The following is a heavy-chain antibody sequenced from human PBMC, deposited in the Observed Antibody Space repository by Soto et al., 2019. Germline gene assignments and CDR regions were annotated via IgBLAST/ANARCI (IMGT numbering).Heavy chain of an antibody. J-gene: IGHJ4*02. Sequence: PSETLSLTCTVSGGSVSSSNWWTWVRQAPGKGLEWVSSISSSSSYIYYADSVKGRFTISRDNAKNSLYLQMNSLRAEDTAVYYCARDKVYIGPTDYWGQGTLVTVSS. CDR3: ARDKVYIGPTDY. D-gene: IGHD5-12*01. CDR2: ISSSSSYI. CDR1: GGSVSSSN. V-gene: IGHV3-21*01.